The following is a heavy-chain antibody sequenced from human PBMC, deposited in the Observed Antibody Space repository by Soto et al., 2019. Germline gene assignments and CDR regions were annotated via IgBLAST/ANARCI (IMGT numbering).Heavy chain of an antibody. D-gene: IGHD2-21*02. Sequence: GVLRLSCAASGFSFSSLAMSWVRQAPGKGLEWVSSISGRGVDTLYADSVKGRFTISRDNSRNTLYLQVNSLSAEDTAVYYCAKDQTDVTLFDYWGQGTLVTVSS. CDR3: AKDQTDVTLFDY. J-gene: IGHJ4*02. CDR2: ISGRGVDT. CDR1: GFSFSSLA. V-gene: IGHV3-23*01.